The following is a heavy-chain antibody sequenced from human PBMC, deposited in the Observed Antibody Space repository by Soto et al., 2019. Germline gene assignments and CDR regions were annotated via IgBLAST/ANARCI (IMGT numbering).Heavy chain of an antibody. CDR3: AKDPQCSGGSCLAYYYYYGMDV. CDR1: GFTFSSYG. CDR2: ISYDGSNK. V-gene: IGHV3-30*18. J-gene: IGHJ6*02. Sequence: GGSLRLSCAASGFTFSSYGMHWVRQAPGKGLEWVAVISYDGSNKYYADSVKGRFTISRDNSKNTLYLQMNSLRAEDTAVYYCAKDPQCSGGSCLAYYYYYGMDVWGQGTTVTVSS. D-gene: IGHD2-15*01.